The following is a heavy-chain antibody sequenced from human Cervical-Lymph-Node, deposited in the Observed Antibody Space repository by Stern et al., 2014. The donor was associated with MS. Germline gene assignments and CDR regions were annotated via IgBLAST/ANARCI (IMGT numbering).Heavy chain of an antibody. CDR2: ISWTSGHI. Sequence: VQLVQSGGGLVQPGRSLRLSCVGSGFTFDDYTMHWVRQAPRKGLEWVSGISWTSGHIAYADSVKGRFTISRDNAQKSLFLLMNNLRSEDTALYYCVKETSPSYYYGMDVWGQGTAVTVSS. CDR1: GFTFDDYT. CDR3: VKETSPSYYYGMDV. V-gene: IGHV3-9*01. J-gene: IGHJ6*02.